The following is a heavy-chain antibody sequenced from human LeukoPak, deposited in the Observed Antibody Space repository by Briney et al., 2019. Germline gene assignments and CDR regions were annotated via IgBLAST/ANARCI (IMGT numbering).Heavy chain of an antibody. CDR2: IYYSGST. D-gene: IGHD2-15*01. Sequence: SETLSLTCTVSGGSISSGGYYWSWIRQHPGKGLEWIGYIYYSGSTYYNPSLKSRVTISVDTSKNQFSLKLSSVTAADTAVYYCARALGYCSGGSCYPPLYYCYGMDVWGQGTTVTVSS. CDR3: ARALGYCSGGSCYPPLYYCYGMDV. CDR1: GGSISSGGYY. J-gene: IGHJ6*02. V-gene: IGHV4-31*03.